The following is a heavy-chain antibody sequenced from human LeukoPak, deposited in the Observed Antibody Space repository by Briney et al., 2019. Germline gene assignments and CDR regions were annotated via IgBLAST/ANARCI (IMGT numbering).Heavy chain of an antibody. Sequence: ASVKVSCKASGYTFTSYGISWVRQAPGQGLEWMGWISAYNGNTNYAQKLQGRVTMTTDTSTSTAYMELRSLRSDDTAVYYCARGDYYDSSGYYSYAFDIWGQGTMVTVSS. V-gene: IGHV1-18*01. CDR1: GYTFTSYG. CDR3: ARGDYYDSSGYYSYAFDI. D-gene: IGHD3-22*01. CDR2: ISAYNGNT. J-gene: IGHJ3*02.